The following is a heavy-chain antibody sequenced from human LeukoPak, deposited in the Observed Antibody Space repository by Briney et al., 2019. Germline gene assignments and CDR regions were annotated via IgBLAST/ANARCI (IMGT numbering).Heavy chain of an antibody. CDR2: IYYSGST. CDR3: VDILTGYLGFPGYFDY. Sequence: KPSETLSLTCTVSGGSISSSSYYWGWIRQPPGKGLEWIGSIYYSGSTYYNPSLKSRVTISVDTSKNQFSLKLSSVTAADTAVYYCVDILTGYLGFPGYFDYWGQGTLVTVSS. V-gene: IGHV4-39*01. J-gene: IGHJ4*02. D-gene: IGHD3-9*01. CDR1: GGSISSSSYY.